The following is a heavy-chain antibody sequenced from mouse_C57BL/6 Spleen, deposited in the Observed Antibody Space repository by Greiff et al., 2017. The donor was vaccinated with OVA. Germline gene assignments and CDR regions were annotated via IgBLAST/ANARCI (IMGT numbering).Heavy chain of an antibody. D-gene: IGHD1-1*01. CDR3: TRRDYYGSRPFAY. Sequence: EVHLVESGGGLVQPGGSMKLSCAASGFTFSDAWMDWVRQSPEKGLEWVAEIRNKANNHATYYAESVKGRFTISRDDSKSSVYLQMNSLRAEDTGIYYCTRRDYYGSRPFAYWGQGTLVTVSA. CDR1: GFTFSDAW. V-gene: IGHV6-6*01. CDR2: IRNKANNHAT. J-gene: IGHJ3*01.